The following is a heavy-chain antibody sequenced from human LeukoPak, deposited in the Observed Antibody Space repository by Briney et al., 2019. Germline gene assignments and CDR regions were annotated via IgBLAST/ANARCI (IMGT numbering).Heavy chain of an antibody. CDR3: ARHGGSLDYFDS. CDR2: IYHGGTT. V-gene: IGHV4-59*08. CDR1: TGSISTYY. Sequence: SETLSLTCSVSTGSISTYYWSWLRQSPGKGLEWIGYIYHGGTTSYNPSLKRRVTISVDSPKSQFFLRLTSLTAADTALYYCARHGGSLDYFDSWGPGSLVIVSS. J-gene: IGHJ4*02. D-gene: IGHD2-15*01.